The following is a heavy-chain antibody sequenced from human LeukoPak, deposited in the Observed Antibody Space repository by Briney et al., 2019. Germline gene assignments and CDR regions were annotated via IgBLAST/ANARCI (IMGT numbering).Heavy chain of an antibody. CDR2: INWNGGST. V-gene: IGHV3-20*04. CDR3: VAQGGYYFDY. Sequence: GGSLRLSCAASGFTFDDYGMSWVRQAPGKGLEWVSGINWNGGSTGYADSVKGRFTISRDNAKNSLYLQMNSLRAEDTAVYYCVAQGGYYFDYWGQGTLVTVSS. CDR1: GFTFDDYG. D-gene: IGHD3-22*01. J-gene: IGHJ4*02.